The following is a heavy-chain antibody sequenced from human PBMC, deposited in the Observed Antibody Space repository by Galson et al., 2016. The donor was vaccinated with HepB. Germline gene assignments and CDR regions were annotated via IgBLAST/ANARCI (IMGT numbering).Heavy chain of an antibody. Sequence: CAISGDSVSSNSATWNWIRQSPSRGLEWLGRTYYRSQWYNDYAVSVKSRVTINPATSKNQFSLHLNSVTPEDTAVYYCARQYSSSSFYYGMDVWGQGTTVTVSS. J-gene: IGHJ6*02. CDR2: TYYRSQWYN. D-gene: IGHD6-6*01. CDR1: GDSVSSNSAT. CDR3: ARQYSSSSFYYGMDV. V-gene: IGHV6-1*01.